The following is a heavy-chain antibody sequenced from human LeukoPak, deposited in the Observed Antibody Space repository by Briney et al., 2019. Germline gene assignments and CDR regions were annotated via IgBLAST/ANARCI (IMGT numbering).Heavy chain of an antibody. CDR3: ARDPAYYDRSGYYGGFDY. CDR1: GFTFSSYS. J-gene: IGHJ4*02. CDR2: ISSSSSTI. V-gene: IGHV3-48*01. D-gene: IGHD3-22*01. Sequence: PGGSLRLSCAASGFTFSSYSMNWVRQAPGKGLEWVSYISSSSSTIYYADSVKGRFTISRDNAKNSLYLQMNSLRAEDTAVYYCARDPAYYDRSGYYGGFDYWGQGILVTVSS.